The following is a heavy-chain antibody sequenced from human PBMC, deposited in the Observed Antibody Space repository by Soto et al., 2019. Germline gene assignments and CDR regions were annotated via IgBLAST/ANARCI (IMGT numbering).Heavy chain of an antibody. J-gene: IGHJ1*01. Sequence: GASVKVSCKASGYTFTSYDISWVRQATGQGLEWMGWMNPNNGNTDYAPKFQGRVTMTMNTSIGTAYMGLSSLRSEDTAVYYCARSPRNYYALGSYSYFRHWGQGTLVTVSS. CDR1: GYTFTSYD. CDR2: MNPNNGNT. CDR3: ARSPRNYYALGSYSYFRH. D-gene: IGHD3-10*01. V-gene: IGHV1-8*01.